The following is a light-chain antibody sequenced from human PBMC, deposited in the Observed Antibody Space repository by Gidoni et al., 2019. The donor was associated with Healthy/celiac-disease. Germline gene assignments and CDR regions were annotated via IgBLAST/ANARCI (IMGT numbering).Light chain of an antibody. CDR2: GNN. CDR3: QSYDSSLSGHWV. J-gene: IGLJ3*02. CDR1: SSNIGAGYA. Sequence: QSVLTQPPSVSGAPGQRVTISCTGSSSNIGAGYAVHWYQQLPGTAPKLLIYGNNNRPSGVPDRFSGSKSGTSASLAITGLQAEDEADYYCQSYDSSLSGHWVFGGGTKLTVL. V-gene: IGLV1-40*01.